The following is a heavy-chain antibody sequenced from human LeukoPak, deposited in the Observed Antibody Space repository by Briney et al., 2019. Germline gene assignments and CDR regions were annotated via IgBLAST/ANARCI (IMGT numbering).Heavy chain of an antibody. V-gene: IGHV3-23*01. CDR2: IWGTDDKT. CDR3: AKTQGYYDA. J-gene: IGHJ5*02. D-gene: IGHD2-15*01. CDR1: GFTFSNYA. Sequence: PGGSLRLSRVASGFTFSNYAMSWVRQAPGKGLELVSGIWGTDDKTVYGDAVKGRFTISRDNSKNTLYLQMNSLRADDTAVYYCAKTQGYYDAWGQGALVTVSS.